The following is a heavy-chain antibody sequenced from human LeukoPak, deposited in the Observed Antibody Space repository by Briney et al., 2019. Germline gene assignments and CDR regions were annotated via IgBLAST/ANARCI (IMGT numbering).Heavy chain of an antibody. J-gene: IGHJ6*02. CDR1: GFTFSSYG. CDR2: IWYDGSNK. Sequence: GGSLRLSCAASGFTFSSYGMHWVRQAPGKGLEWVAVIWYDGSNKYYADSVKGRFTISRDNSKNTLYLQMNSLRAEDTAVYYCAKVIAAAGHYYYYYGMDVWGQGTTVTVSS. V-gene: IGHV3-33*06. D-gene: IGHD6-13*01. CDR3: AKVIAAAGHYYYYYGMDV.